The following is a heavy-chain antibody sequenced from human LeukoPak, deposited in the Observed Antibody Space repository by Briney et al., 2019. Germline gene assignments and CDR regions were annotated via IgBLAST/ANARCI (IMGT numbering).Heavy chain of an antibody. CDR2: ITSSSRYI. CDR3: ARDPYSGSYGDYYYYYMDV. D-gene: IGHD1-26*01. Sequence: GGSLRLSCAASGFTFSSYTMNWVRQAPGKGLEWVSSITSSSRYIYYADSVKGRFTISRDNAKSSLYLQMNSLRAEDTAVYYCARDPYSGSYGDYYYYYMDVWGKGTTVTISS. V-gene: IGHV3-21*01. CDR1: GFTFSSYT. J-gene: IGHJ6*03.